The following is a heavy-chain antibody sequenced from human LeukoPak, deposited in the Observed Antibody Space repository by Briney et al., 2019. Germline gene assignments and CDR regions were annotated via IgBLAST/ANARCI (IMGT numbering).Heavy chain of an antibody. J-gene: IGHJ4*02. CDR3: ARSPFYGDYARDFDY. V-gene: IGHV1-18*04. CDR2: ISAYNGNT. Sequence: GASVKVSCKASGYTFTSYYIHWVRQAPGQGLEWMGWISAYNGNTNYAQKFQGRVTMTTDTSTSTAYMEVRSLRSDDTAVYYCARSPFYGDYARDFDYWGQGTLVTVSS. D-gene: IGHD4-17*01. CDR1: GYTFTSYY.